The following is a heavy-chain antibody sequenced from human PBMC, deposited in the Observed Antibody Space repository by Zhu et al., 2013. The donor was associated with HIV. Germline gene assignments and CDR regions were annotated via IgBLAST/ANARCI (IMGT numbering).Heavy chain of an antibody. CDR2: INPNGGGT. CDR3: ARVFGTLGHFDF. Sequence: QVQLVQSGAEVKKPGASVKVSCKASGYTFSDYYIHWVRQAPGRDLEWMGWINPNGGGTNFARKFQGRVFFTRDTSTNTAYMEVNRLRSDDTAVYYCARVFGTLGHFDFWGQGALVTVSS. V-gene: IGHV1-2*02. CDR1: GYTFSDYY. D-gene: IGHD3-16*01. J-gene: IGHJ4*02.